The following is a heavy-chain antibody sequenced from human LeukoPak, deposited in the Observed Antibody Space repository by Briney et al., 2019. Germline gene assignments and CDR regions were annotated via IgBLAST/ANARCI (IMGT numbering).Heavy chain of an antibody. V-gene: IGHV5-51*01. D-gene: IGHD3-10*01. CDR3: ARRVSGTYSPFDI. Sequence: GESLKISCKGSGYSFTSYWIDWVRQMPGNGLEWMGIIYPGDSDSRYSPSFQGQVTFSADKSINTAYLQLSSLKASDTAMYYCARRVSGTYSPFDIWGHGTMVIVSS. J-gene: IGHJ3*02. CDR1: GYSFTSYW. CDR2: IYPGDSDS.